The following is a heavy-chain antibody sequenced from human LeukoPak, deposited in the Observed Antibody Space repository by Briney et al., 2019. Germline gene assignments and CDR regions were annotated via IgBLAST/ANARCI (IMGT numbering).Heavy chain of an antibody. D-gene: IGHD3-22*01. J-gene: IGHJ5*01. CDR2: IYTTGGT. CDR3: AREFRDVIGSGYYYDS. V-gene: IGHV4-4*07. CDR1: GDSISNYY. Sequence: SETLSLTCTVSGDSISNYYWGWIRQPAGKGLEWIGRIYTTGGTDYNPSLKSRVTISVDKSNNQFSLRRSSVTAADTAMYYCAREFRDVIGSGYYYDSWGQGTLVTVSS.